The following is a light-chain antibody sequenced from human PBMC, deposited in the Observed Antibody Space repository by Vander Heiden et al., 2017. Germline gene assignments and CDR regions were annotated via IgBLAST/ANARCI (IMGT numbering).Light chain of an antibody. CDR3: SAYTSSHTLV. J-gene: IGLJ3*02. CDR2: DVS. CDR1: SSDVGGYNY. V-gene: IGLV2-14*03. Sequence: QSALPQPASVSGSPGQSITISFTGTSSDVGGYNYVSWYQQRPGKAPELMIYDVSTRPSGVSNRFSGSKSGNTASLTISGLQAEDEADYYCSAYTSSHTLVFGGGTKLTVL.